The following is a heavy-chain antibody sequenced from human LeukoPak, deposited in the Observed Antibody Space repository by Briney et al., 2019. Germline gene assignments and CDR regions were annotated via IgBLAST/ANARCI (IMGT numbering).Heavy chain of an antibody. CDR2: INPNSGGT. CDR3: ARGYCSGDCFTLFDY. Sequence: EASVKVSCKASGYXFTGYYMHWVRQAPGQGREWMGWINPNSGGTNYAQKFQGRVTMTRDTSISTAYMELSSLRSDDTAVYYCARGYCSGDCFTLFDYWGQGTLVTVSS. J-gene: IGHJ4*02. CDR1: GYXFTGYY. V-gene: IGHV1-2*02. D-gene: IGHD2-21*02.